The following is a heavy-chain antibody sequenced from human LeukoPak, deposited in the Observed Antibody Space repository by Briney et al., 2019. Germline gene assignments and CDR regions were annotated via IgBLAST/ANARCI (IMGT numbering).Heavy chain of an antibody. D-gene: IGHD3-22*01. Sequence: GGSLRLSCAASGFTFSSYEMHWVRQAPGKGLEWVSYISSSGSTKYYADSVKGRFTISRDDAKNSLYLQMNSLGAEDTAIYYCSREGIDSSGSSFDYWGQGTLVTVSS. CDR3: SREGIDSSGSSFDY. CDR2: ISSSGSTK. CDR1: GFTFSSYE. J-gene: IGHJ4*02. V-gene: IGHV3-48*03.